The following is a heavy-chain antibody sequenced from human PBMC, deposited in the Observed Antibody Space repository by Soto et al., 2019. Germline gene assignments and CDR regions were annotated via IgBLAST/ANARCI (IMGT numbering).Heavy chain of an antibody. CDR3: ARHSVTTVTTKFFDY. Sequence: SETLSLTCTVSGGSISSYYWSWIRQPPGKGLEWIGYIYYSGSTNYNPSLKSRVTISVDTSKNQFSLKLSSVTAADTAVYYCARHSVTTVTTKFFDYWGQGTLVTVSS. CDR2: IYYSGST. D-gene: IGHD4-17*01. V-gene: IGHV4-59*01. J-gene: IGHJ4*02. CDR1: GGSISSYY.